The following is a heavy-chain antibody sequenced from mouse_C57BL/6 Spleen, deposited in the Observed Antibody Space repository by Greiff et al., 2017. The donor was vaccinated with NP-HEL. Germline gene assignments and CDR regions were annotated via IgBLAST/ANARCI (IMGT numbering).Heavy chain of an antibody. CDR3: ARWGTTVERVYFDY. CDR2: IYPRSGNT. J-gene: IGHJ2*01. Sequence: QVQLKESGAELARPGASVKLSCKASGYTFTSYGISWVKQRTGQGLEWIGEIYPRSGNTYYNEKFKGKAPLTADKSSSTAYMELRSLTSEDSAVYFCARWGTTVERVYFDYWGQGTTLTVSS. CDR1: GYTFTSYG. V-gene: IGHV1-81*01. D-gene: IGHD1-1*01.